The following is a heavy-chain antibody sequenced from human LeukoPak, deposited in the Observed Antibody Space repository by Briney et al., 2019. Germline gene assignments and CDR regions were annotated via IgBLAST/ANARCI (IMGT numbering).Heavy chain of an antibody. CDR1: GGSISSGDYY. CDR2: IYYSGST. Sequence: SETLSLTCTVSGGSISSGDYYWSWIRQPPGKGLEWIGYIYYSGSTYYNPSLKSRVTISVDTSKNQFSLKLSSVTAADTAVYYCVRTGYSSGWSLDYWGQGTLVTVSS. CDR3: VRTGYSSGWSLDY. D-gene: IGHD6-19*01. V-gene: IGHV4-30-4*08. J-gene: IGHJ4*02.